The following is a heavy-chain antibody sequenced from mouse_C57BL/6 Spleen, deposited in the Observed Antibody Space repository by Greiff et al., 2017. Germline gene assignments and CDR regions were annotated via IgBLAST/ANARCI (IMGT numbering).Heavy chain of an antibody. D-gene: IGHD1-1*01. V-gene: IGHV1-74*01. CDR3: AIKAGGKYYFDY. Sequence: QVQLQQPGAELVKPGASVKVSCKASGYTFTSYWMHWVKQRPGQGLEWIGRINPSDSDTNYNQKFKGKATLTVDKASSTAYMQLSSLTSEDSAVYYCAIKAGGKYYFDYWGQGTTLTVSS. CDR2: INPSDSDT. CDR1: GYTFTSYW. J-gene: IGHJ2*01.